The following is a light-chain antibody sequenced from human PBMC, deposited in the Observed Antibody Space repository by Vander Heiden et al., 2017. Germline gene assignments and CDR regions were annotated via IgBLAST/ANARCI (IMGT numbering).Light chain of an antibody. J-gene: IGKJ3*01. CDR3: QQLNSYPHT. V-gene: IGKV1-9*01. Sequence: DSQLTQSQSLLSASVGDRVSITCRARQGISSYLAWYQQKPGQAPKLLIYAASTWQSGVPARFSGSGSGTEFTLTISSLQPEDFATYYCQQLNSYPHTFGHGTKVDIK. CDR1: QGISSY. CDR2: AAS.